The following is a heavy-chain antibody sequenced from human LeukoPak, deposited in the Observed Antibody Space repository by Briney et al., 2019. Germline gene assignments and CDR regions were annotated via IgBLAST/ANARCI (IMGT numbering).Heavy chain of an antibody. Sequence: AGGSLRLSCVASGFTFSSYVMNWVRQAPGKGLEWVSSISSSSSYIYYADSVKGRFTISRDNAKNSLYLQMNGLRAEDTAVYYCASGYSSSWYWDYWGQGTLVTVSS. CDR2: ISSSSSYI. V-gene: IGHV3-21*01. D-gene: IGHD6-13*01. J-gene: IGHJ4*02. CDR1: GFTFSSYV. CDR3: ASGYSSSWYWDY.